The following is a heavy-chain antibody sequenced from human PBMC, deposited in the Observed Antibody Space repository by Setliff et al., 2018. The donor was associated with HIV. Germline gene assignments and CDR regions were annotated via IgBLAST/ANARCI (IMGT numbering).Heavy chain of an antibody. V-gene: IGHV3-74*01. Sequence: GSLRPSCAASGFTFSSYWMHWVRQAPGKGLVWVFGMNTDGSSTRYTASVQGRFTVSRDNANNLLFLQMNNLRDEDTAVYYCASFYGDYGYWGHGTQVTVSS. D-gene: IGHD3-10*01. J-gene: IGHJ4*01. CDR3: ASFYGDYGY. CDR2: MNTDGSST. CDR1: GFTFSSYW.